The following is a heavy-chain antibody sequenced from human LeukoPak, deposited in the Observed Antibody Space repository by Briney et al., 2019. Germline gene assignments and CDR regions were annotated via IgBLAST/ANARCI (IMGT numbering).Heavy chain of an antibody. J-gene: IGHJ4*02. CDR2: IYYSGST. V-gene: IGHV4-59*01. Sequence: SETLSLTCTVSGGSISSYYWSCIRQPPGKGLEWIGYIYYSGSTSYNPSLKSRVTISVDTSKNQFSLKLSSVTAADTAVYYCARYGYCSGGSCYSGEYYFDYWGQGTLVTVSS. D-gene: IGHD2-15*01. CDR1: GGSISSYY. CDR3: ARYGYCSGGSCYSGEYYFDY.